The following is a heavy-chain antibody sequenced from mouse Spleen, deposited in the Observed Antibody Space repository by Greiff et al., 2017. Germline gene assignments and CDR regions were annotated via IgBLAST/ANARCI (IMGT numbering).Heavy chain of an antibody. Sequence: EVQLVESGGGLVKPGGSLKLSCAASGFTFSSYAMSWVRQTPEKRLEWVATISSGGSYTYYPDSVKGRFTISRDNAKNTLYLQMSSLRSEDTAMYYCARGEGGYYYFDYWGQGTTLTVSS. V-gene: IGHV5-9-3*01. J-gene: IGHJ2*01. D-gene: IGHD2-3*01. CDR3: ARGEGGYYYFDY. CDR1: GFTFSSYA. CDR2: ISSGGSYT.